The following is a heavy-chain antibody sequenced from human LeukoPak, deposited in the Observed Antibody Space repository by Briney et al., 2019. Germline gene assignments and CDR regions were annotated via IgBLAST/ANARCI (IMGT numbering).Heavy chain of an antibody. CDR3: ATSMYYYDRNGYYPYYFDY. J-gene: IGHJ4*02. CDR2: ISYDGYNA. D-gene: IGHD3-22*01. CDR1: GFSFSSYG. Sequence: PGGSLRLSCAASGFSFSSYGMQWVRQAPGKGLDWVAVISYDGYNAYYADSVKGRFTISRDNSKNTLYLQMNSLRDEDTAVYYCATSMYYYDRNGYYPYYFDYWGQGTLVTVSS. V-gene: IGHV3-30*03.